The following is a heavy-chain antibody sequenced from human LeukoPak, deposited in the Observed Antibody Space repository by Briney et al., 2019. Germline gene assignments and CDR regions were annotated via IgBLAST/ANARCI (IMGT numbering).Heavy chain of an antibody. CDR1: GFTFDDYA. V-gene: IGHV3-9*01. J-gene: IGHJ3*02. CDR2: ISWNSGSI. Sequence: PGRSLRLSCAASGFTFDDYAMHWVRQAPGKGLEWVSGISWNSGSIGYADSVKGRFTISRDNAKNSLYLQMNSLRAEDTAVYYCARVNDFWSGYSRDDAFDIWGQGTMVTVSS. D-gene: IGHD3-3*01. CDR3: ARVNDFWSGYSRDDAFDI.